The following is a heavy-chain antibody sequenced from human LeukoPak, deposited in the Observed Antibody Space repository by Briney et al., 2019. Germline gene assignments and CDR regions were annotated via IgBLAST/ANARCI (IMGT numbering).Heavy chain of an antibody. Sequence: GESLKISCKGSGYSFTNYWIGWVRPMPGKGLEWMGIIYPGDSDTRSSPSFQGQVTISADKPITTAYLQWSSLKASDTAMYYCARLSQGSFDYWGQGTLVTVSS. CDR1: GYSFTNYW. V-gene: IGHV5-51*01. J-gene: IGHJ4*02. D-gene: IGHD3-10*01. CDR2: IYPGDSDT. CDR3: ARLSQGSFDY.